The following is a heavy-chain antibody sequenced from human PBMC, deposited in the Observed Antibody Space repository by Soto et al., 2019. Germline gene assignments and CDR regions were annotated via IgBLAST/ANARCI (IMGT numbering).Heavy chain of an antibody. CDR3: ARPSYSYGSYYYYGMDV. CDR1: GYSFTSYW. CDR2: IDPSDSYT. D-gene: IGHD5-18*01. Sequence: GESLKISCKGSGYSFTSYWISWVRQMPGKGLEWMGKIDPSDSYTNYSPSFQGHVTISADKSISTAYLQWSSLKASDTAMYYCARPSYSYGSYYYYGMDVWGQGTTVTVSS. J-gene: IGHJ6*02. V-gene: IGHV5-10-1*01.